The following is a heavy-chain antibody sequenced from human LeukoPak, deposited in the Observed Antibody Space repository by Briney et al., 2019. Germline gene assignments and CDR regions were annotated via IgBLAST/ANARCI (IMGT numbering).Heavy chain of an antibody. CDR3: ARGYCTDGVCYTFDP. Sequence: ASETLSLTCTVSGGSITSSSYYWGWIRQPPGKGLECIGSVYYSGSTYYNPSLKSRVTILGDTSKNQISLKLSSVTAADTAVYYCARGYCTDGVCYTFDPWGQGTLVTVSS. D-gene: IGHD2-8*01. J-gene: IGHJ5*02. CDR1: GGSITSSSYY. V-gene: IGHV4-39*07. CDR2: VYYSGST.